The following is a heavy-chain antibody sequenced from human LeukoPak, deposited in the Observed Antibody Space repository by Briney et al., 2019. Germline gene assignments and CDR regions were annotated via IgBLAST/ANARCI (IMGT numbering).Heavy chain of an antibody. CDR1: GGSISSSSYS. Sequence: SETLSLTCTVSGGSISSSSYSWGCIRQPPGKGLEWIGSIDYSGSTYYNPSLKTRVTISVDTSKNHFSLKLSSVTAADTAVYYCARPRTTLTTVDTFDIWGQGTMVTVSS. D-gene: IGHD4-17*01. CDR3: ARPRTTLTTVDTFDI. CDR2: IDYSGST. J-gene: IGHJ3*02. V-gene: IGHV4-39*01.